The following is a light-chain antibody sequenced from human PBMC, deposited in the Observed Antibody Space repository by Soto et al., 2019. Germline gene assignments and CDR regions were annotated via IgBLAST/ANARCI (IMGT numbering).Light chain of an antibody. V-gene: IGLV2-8*01. J-gene: IGLJ2*01. CDR1: SSDVGGYNY. CDR2: EVS. CDR3: SSYAGSNNFVV. Sequence: ALTQPPSASGSPGQSVTISCTGTSSDVGGYNYVSWYQQHSGKAPNLMIYEVSKRPSGVPDRFSGSKSGNTASLTVSGLQAEDEADYYCSSYAGSNNFVVFGGGTQLTVL.